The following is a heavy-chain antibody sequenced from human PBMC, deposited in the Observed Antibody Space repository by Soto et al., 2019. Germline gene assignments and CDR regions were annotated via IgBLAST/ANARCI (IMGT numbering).Heavy chain of an antibody. Sequence: PGGSLRLSCAASGFTFSDYYMSWIRQAPGKGLEWVSYISSSGSTIYYADSVKGRFTISRDNAKNSLYLQMNSLRAEDTAVYYCARDPEERNSVNVDTAMGDYWGQGTLVTVSS. D-gene: IGHD5-18*01. CDR2: ISSSGSTI. V-gene: IGHV3-11*01. J-gene: IGHJ4*02. CDR1: GFTFSDYY. CDR3: ARDPEERNSVNVDTAMGDY.